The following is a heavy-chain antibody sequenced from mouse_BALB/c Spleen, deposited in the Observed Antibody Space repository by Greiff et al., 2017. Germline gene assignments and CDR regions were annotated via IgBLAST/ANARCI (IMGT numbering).Heavy chain of an antibody. CDR3: ARDLRRGGMDY. J-gene: IGHJ4*01. Sequence: EVKLVESGGGLVQPGGSLRLSCATSGFTFTDYYMSWVRQPPGKALEWLGFIRNKANGYTTEYSASVKGRFTISRDNSQSILYLQMNTLRAEDSATYYCARDLRRGGMDYWGQGTSVTVSS. CDR2: IRNKANGYTT. D-gene: IGHD3-3*01. V-gene: IGHV7-3*02. CDR1: GFTFTDYY.